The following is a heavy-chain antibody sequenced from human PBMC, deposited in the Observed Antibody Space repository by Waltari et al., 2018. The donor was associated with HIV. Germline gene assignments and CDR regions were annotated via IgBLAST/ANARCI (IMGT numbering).Heavy chain of an antibody. CDR2: ISGSGGST. D-gene: IGHD2-2*01. V-gene: IGHV3-23*01. CDR3: AKDLIRGQPGYQQVSGY. Sequence: EVQLLESGGGLVQPGGSLRLSCAASGFTFSSYAMSWVRQAPGKGLEWVSAISGSGGSTYYADSGKGRFTISRDNSKNTLYLQMNSLRAEDTAVYYCAKDLIRGQPGYQQVSGYWGQGTLVTVSS. J-gene: IGHJ4*02. CDR1: GFTFSSYA.